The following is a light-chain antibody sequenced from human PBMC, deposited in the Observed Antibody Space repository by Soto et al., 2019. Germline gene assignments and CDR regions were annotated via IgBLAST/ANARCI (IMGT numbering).Light chain of an antibody. CDR1: SSDVGGYNY. CDR2: EVS. Sequence: SSLTKPASVYGAPGESITISCNGTSSDVGGYNYVSWYQQHPGKAPKLMIYEVSKRPSGVPDRFSGSKSGNTASLTVSGLQAEDEADYYCSSYAGSNNSLYVFGTGTKVTVL. J-gene: IGLJ1*01. V-gene: IGLV2-8*01. CDR3: SSYAGSNNSLYV.